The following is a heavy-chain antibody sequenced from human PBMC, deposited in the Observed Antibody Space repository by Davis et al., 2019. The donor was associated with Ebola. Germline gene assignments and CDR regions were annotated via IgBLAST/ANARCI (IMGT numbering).Heavy chain of an antibody. V-gene: IGHV3-7*01. Sequence: GGSLRLSCAASGFTFSSYWMSWVRQAPGKGLEWVANIKQDGSEKYYVDSVKGRFTISRDNAKNSLYLQMNSLRDEDTAVYYCARDFYDYIWGSYRYISHFDYWGQGTLVTVSS. CDR2: IKQDGSEK. CDR1: GFTFSSYW. D-gene: IGHD3-16*02. CDR3: ARDFYDYIWGSYRYISHFDY. J-gene: IGHJ4*02.